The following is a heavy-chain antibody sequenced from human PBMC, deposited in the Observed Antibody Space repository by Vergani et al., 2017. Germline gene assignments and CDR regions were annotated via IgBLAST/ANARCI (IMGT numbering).Heavy chain of an antibody. CDR3: AMEYSGTNTIFGVVIGTRFDP. CDR2: IYHSGST. V-gene: IGHV4-38-2*01. J-gene: IGHJ5*02. Sequence: QVQLQESGPGLVKPSETLSLTCAVSGYSISSGYYWGWIRQPPGKGLEWIGSIYHSGSTYYNPSLKSRVTISVDTSKNQFSLKLSSVTAADTAVYYCAMEYSGTNTIFGVVIGTRFDPWGQGTLVTVSS. D-gene: IGHD3-3*01. CDR1: GYSISSGYY.